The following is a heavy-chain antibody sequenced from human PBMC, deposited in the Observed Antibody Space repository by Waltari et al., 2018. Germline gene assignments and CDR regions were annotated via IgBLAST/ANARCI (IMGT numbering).Heavy chain of an antibody. CDR3: ARERIAGIAAPPGSQDAFDI. Sequence: QVQLQESGPVLVKPSETLSLTCTVSGGSISSYYWIWIRQPARKELEWIGRIYTSGSTNYNPSLKSRVTMSVDTSKNQFSLKLSSVTAADTAVYYCARERIAGIAAPPGSQDAFDIWGQGTMVTVSS. V-gene: IGHV4-4*07. CDR1: GGSISSYY. CDR2: IYTSGST. J-gene: IGHJ3*02. D-gene: IGHD6-13*01.